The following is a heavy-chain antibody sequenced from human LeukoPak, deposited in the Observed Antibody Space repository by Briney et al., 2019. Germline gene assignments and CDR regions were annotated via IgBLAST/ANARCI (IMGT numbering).Heavy chain of an antibody. Sequence: PSETLSLTCTVSGGSISSGGYYWSWIRQHPGKGLEWIGYIYYSGSTYYNPSLKSRVTISVDTPKNQFSLKLSSVTAADTAVYYCARGGDYYDSSGPSGYFDLWGRGTLVTVSS. V-gene: IGHV4-31*03. J-gene: IGHJ2*01. D-gene: IGHD3-22*01. CDR1: GGSISSGGYY. CDR2: IYYSGST. CDR3: ARGGDYYDSSGPSGYFDL.